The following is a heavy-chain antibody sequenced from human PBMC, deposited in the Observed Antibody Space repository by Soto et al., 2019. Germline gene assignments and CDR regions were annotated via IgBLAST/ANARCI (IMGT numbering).Heavy chain of an antibody. CDR2: IYFNGNT. J-gene: IGHJ4*02. V-gene: IGHV4-59*01. D-gene: IGHD3-16*01. CDR3: ASVTFGGIVLAH. CDR1: AASFSKYY. Sequence: SETLSLTXTVSAASFSKYYWTWIRQPPGKGPEWIGYIYFNGNTKYNPSLEGRLTISIDTSKKEFSLKLTSVTAADAAVYYCASVTFGGIVLAHWGQGTLVTVSS.